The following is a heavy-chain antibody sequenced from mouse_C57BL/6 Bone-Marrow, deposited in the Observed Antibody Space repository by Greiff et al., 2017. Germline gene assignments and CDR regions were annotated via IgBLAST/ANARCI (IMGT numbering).Heavy chain of an antibody. J-gene: IGHJ2*01. V-gene: IGHV8-8*01. Sequence: QVTLKVCGPGILQPSQTLSLTCSFSGFSLSTFGMGVGWIRQPSGKGLEWLAHIWWDDDKYYNPALKSRLTISKDTSKNQVFRKIANVDTADTATYYCARIANYGSSPPFDYWGQGTTLTVSS. CDR3: ARIANYGSSPPFDY. D-gene: IGHD1-1*01. CDR2: IWWDDDK. CDR1: GFSLSTFGMG.